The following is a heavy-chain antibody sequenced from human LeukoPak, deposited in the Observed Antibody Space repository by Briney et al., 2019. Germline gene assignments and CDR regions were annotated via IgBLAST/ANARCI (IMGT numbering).Heavy chain of an antibody. J-gene: IGHJ3*02. D-gene: IGHD6-13*01. CDR1: GYTFTSYY. V-gene: IGHV1-46*01. CDR2: INPTGGGT. Sequence: ASVKVSCKASGYTFTSYYIHWVRQAPGQGLEWMGIINPTGGGTNFAQKFQGRVTMTRDTSTSTVYMDLSSLRSEDTAVYYCARDRGSSWYRNDAFDIWGQGTMVTVSS. CDR3: ARDRGSSWYRNDAFDI.